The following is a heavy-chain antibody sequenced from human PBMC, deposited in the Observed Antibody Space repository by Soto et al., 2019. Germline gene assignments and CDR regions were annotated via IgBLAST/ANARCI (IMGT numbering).Heavy chain of an antibody. D-gene: IGHD6-13*01. CDR3: ARIGRSSQDNWFDP. V-gene: IGHV4-59*01. Sequence: PSETLSLTCTVSGGSISSYYWSWIRQPPGKGLEWIGYIYYSGSTNYNPSLKSRVTISVDTSKNQFSLKLSSVTAADTAVYYCARIGRSSQDNWFDPWGQGTLVTVSS. CDR1: GGSISSYY. J-gene: IGHJ5*02. CDR2: IYYSGST.